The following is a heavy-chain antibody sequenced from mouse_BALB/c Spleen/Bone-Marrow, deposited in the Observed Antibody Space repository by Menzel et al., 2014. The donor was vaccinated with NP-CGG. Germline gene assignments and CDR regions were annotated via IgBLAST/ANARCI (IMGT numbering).Heavy chain of an antibody. CDR2: IDPANGNT. D-gene: IGHD2-4*01. V-gene: IGHV14-3*02. CDR3: ARITT. Sequence: EVHLVESGAELVKPGASVKLSCTASGFNIKDTYMHWVKQRPEQGLEWIGRIDPANGNTRYDPKFQGKATITADTSSNTAYLQLSSLTSEDTAVYYCARITTWGQGTLVTVSA. CDR1: GFNIKDTY. J-gene: IGHJ3*01.